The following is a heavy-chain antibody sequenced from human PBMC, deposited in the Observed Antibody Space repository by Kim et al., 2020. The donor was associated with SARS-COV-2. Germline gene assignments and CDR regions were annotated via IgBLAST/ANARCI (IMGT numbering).Heavy chain of an antibody. D-gene: IGHD3-3*01. CDR3: ANLFLEWLSVDY. V-gene: IGHV3-23*01. Sequence: TYYADSVKGRFTISRDNSKNTLYLQMNSLRAEDTAVYYCANLFLEWLSVDYWGQGTLVTVSS. CDR2: T. J-gene: IGHJ4*02.